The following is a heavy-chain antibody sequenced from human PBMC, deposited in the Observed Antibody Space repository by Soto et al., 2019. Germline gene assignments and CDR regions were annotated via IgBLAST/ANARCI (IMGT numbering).Heavy chain of an antibody. Sequence: PGGSLRLSCSASGFTFSNYWMHWVRQGPGKGLLWVARLNIDGSTRNYADSVKGRFTISRDNAQNTLFLQMNSLSAEDTAVYYCARGGHYDGVSYHPVGSDYWGQGTQVTVSS. CDR1: GFTFSNYW. J-gene: IGHJ4*02. CDR2: LNIDGSTR. V-gene: IGHV3-74*01. D-gene: IGHD3-16*01. CDR3: ARGGHYDGVSYHPVGSDY.